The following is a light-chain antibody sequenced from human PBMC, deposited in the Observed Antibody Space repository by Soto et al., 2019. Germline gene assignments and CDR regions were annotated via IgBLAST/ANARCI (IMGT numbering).Light chain of an antibody. Sequence: IQMTPSPSSLAASVGDRVTITFRASQGIRNDLGWYQQKRGKAPKLLVYSASTLQSGVPSRFSGSGSGPDFTLTISSLKPEDSETYFCQQLNSYPQTFGQGTRLEIK. CDR1: QGIRND. V-gene: IGKV1-17*01. CDR2: SAS. CDR3: QQLNSYPQT. J-gene: IGKJ5*01.